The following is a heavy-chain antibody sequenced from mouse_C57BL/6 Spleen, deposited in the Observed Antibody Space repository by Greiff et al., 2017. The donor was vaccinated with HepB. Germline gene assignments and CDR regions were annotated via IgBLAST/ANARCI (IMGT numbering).Heavy chain of an antibody. CDR1: GYTFTSYW. D-gene: IGHD1-1*01. Sequence: QVHVKQSGAELVKPGASVKLSCKASGYTFTSYWMHWVKQRPGQGLEWIGMIHPNSGSTNYNEKFKSKATLTVDKSSSTAYMQLSSLTSEDSAVYYCARKDGSSYGYFDYWGQGTTLTVSS. V-gene: IGHV1-64*01. CDR2: IHPNSGST. J-gene: IGHJ2*01. CDR3: ARKDGSSYGYFDY.